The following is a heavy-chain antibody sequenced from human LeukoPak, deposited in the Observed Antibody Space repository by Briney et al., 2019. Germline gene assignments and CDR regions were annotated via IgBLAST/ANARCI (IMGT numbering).Heavy chain of an antibody. CDR3: ARDSAAAGMDY. CDR2: ISSSGSTM. CDR1: GFTFSDYY. D-gene: IGHD6-13*01. J-gene: IGHJ4*02. V-gene: IGHV3-11*01. Sequence: GGSLRLSCAASGFTFSDYYMSWIRQAPGRGLEWVSYISSSGSTMYYADSVKGRFTISRDNAKNSLYLQMNSLRAEDTAVYYCARDSAAAGMDYWGQGTLVTVSS.